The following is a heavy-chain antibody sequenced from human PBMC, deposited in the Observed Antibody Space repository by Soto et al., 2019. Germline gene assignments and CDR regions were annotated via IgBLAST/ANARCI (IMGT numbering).Heavy chain of an antibody. V-gene: IGHV4-31*03. Sequence: QVQLEESGPGLVKPSQTLSLTCNVSGVSIRGGGDYWSWIRQHPGKGLEWIGYIFYSGITFYNPSLRSRVTISVDMSTNQFSLNLTSVTAADTAVYYCARGDNWLDPWGQGTLVTVSS. J-gene: IGHJ5*02. CDR1: GVSIRGGGDY. CDR3: ARGDNWLDP. CDR2: IFYSGIT.